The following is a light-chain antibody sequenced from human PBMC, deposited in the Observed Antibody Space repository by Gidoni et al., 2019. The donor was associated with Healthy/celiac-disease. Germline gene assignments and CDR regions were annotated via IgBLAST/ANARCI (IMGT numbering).Light chain of an antibody. V-gene: IGLV2-23*02. J-gene: IGLJ2*01. CDR2: EVS. CDR3: CSYAGSSTFDVV. CDR1: SSDVGSYNL. Sequence: QSALTQPAPVYGSPGQSITISCTGTSSDVGSYNLVSWYQQHPGKAPKLMIYEVSKRPSGVSNRFSGSKSGNTASLTISGLQAEDEADYYCCSYAGSSTFDVVFGGGTKLTVL.